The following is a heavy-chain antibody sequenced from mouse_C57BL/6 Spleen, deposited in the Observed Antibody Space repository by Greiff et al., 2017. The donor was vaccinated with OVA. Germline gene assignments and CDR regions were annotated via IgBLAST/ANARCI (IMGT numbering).Heavy chain of an antibody. V-gene: IGHV1-82*01. D-gene: IGHD2-1*01. CDR1: GYAFSSSW. Sequence: VQGVESGPELVKPGASVKISCKASGYAFSSSWMNWVQQRPGKGLEWIGRLYPGDGDTNYNGKFKGKATLTADKSSSTASMQLSSLTSEDSAVYVCARGESTTPYYFDFWGQGTTLTVSS. CDR2: LYPGDGDT. J-gene: IGHJ2*01. CDR3: ARGESTTPYYFDF.